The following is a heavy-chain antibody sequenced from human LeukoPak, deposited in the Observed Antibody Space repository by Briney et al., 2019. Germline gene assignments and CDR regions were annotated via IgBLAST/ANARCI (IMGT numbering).Heavy chain of an antibody. CDR3: AKGRWGLTINNFDL. V-gene: IGHV3-23*01. Sequence: GGSLRLSCAASGLNFTTYAMGWVRQAPGKGLEWVSVISDRGDSTYYGDSVKGRFTISRDSSKNTLYLQMNSLGGEDTALYYCAKGRWGLTINNFDLWGQGTMVTVSS. D-gene: IGHD3/OR15-3a*01. CDR1: GLNFTTYA. J-gene: IGHJ3*01. CDR2: ISDRGDST.